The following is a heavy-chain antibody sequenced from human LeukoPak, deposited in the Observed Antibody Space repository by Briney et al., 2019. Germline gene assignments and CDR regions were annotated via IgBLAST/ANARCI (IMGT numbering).Heavy chain of an antibody. CDR1: GFTVSSNY. CDR2: IYSGGST. J-gene: IGHJ4*02. V-gene: IGHV3-53*01. CDR3: ARACWGGTTCSRYAFDY. D-gene: IGHD2-2*01. Sequence: GGSLRLSCAASGFTVSSNYMSWVRQAPGKGLEWVSVIYSGGSTNYADSVKGRFTISRDNSKNTLYLQMNSLRAEDTAVYYCARACWGGTTCSRYAFDYWGQGTLVTVSS.